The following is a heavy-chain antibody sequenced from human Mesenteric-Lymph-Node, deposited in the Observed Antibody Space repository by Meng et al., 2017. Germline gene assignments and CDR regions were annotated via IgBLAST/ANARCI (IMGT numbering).Heavy chain of an antibody. CDR1: GFSFSSYA. D-gene: IGHD5-24*01. Sequence: GGSLRLSCAASGFSFSSYAMTWARQAPGKGLEWVSTISTGGENTHYTNSVKGRFTISRDNSKNTLYLQLNSLSAEDTAIYHCVKRTREGVHPPFAYWGQGTLVTVSS. J-gene: IGHJ4*02. V-gene: IGHV3-23*01. CDR3: VKRTREGVHPPFAY. CDR2: ISTGGENT.